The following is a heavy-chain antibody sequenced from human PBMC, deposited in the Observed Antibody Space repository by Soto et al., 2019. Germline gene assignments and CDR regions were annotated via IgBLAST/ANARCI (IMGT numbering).Heavy chain of an antibody. CDR3: ARDSSSCYFFDY. V-gene: IGHV1-69*01. D-gene: IGHD6-13*01. Sequence: QVQLVQSGAEVKKPGSSVKVSCKASGGTLSSFAISWVRQAPGQGLEWIGGIIPLWGSTRYAQKFQGRFTITADESTNTAYMELNGLRSVDTAVYYCARDSSSCYFFDYWGQGTLVTVSS. J-gene: IGHJ4*02. CDR2: IIPLWGST. CDR1: GGTLSSFA.